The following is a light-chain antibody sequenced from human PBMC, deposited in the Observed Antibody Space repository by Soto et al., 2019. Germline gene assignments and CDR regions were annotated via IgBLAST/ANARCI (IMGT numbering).Light chain of an antibody. CDR3: LLSYSGAVV. CDR1: SSDVGGYDF. J-gene: IGLJ2*01. Sequence: QSALTQPPSASGSPGQSVTISCTGASSDVGGYDFVSWYQQHPGKAPKLMIYDVTKRPSGVPDRFSGSKSGNTASLTLSGAQPEDEADYYCLLSYSGAVVFGGGTKLTVL. CDR2: DVT. V-gene: IGLV2-8*01.